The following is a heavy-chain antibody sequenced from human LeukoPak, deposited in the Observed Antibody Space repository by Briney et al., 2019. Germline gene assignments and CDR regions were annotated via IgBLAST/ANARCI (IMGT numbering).Heavy chain of an antibody. J-gene: IGHJ4*02. V-gene: IGHV1-24*01. CDR2: FDPEDGET. CDR3: STEDKYCSNPNCGVY. D-gene: IGHD2-2*01. Sequence: ASVKVSCKVSGYTLTELSMHWVRQAPGKGLEWMGGFDPEDGETIYAQKFQGRVTMTEDTSTDTAYMELSSLRSDDTAVYYCSTEDKYCSNPNCGVYWGQGTQVTVSS. CDR1: GYTLTELS.